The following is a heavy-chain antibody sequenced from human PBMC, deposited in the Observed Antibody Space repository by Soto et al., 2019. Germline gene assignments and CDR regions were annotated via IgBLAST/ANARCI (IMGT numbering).Heavy chain of an antibody. CDR3: ASPRHLGYYDSSGYYGY. J-gene: IGHJ4*02. V-gene: IGHV4-34*01. CDR2: INHSGST. CDR1: GGAFSGYD. D-gene: IGHD3-22*01. Sequence: SETLSPPCAVYGGAFSGYDWSRIRQPPGKGLEWIGEINHSGSTNYNPSLKSRVTISVDTSKNQFSLKLSSVTAADTAVYYCASPRHLGYYDSSGYYGYWGQGTLVTVSS.